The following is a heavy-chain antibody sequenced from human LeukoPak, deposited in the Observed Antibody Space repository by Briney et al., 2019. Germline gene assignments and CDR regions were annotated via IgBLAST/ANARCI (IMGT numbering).Heavy chain of an antibody. CDR1: GFTFSSYE. D-gene: IGHD3-22*01. J-gene: IGHJ4*02. CDR2: ISSSGSTI. CDR3: ARGVVAVLYY. V-gene: IGHV3-48*03. Sequence: PGGSLRLSCAASGFTFSSYEMNWVRQAPGKGLEWVSYISSSGSTIYYADSVKGRFTISRDNAKNSLYLQMNSLRAEDTAVYHCARGVVAVLYYWGQGTLVTVSS.